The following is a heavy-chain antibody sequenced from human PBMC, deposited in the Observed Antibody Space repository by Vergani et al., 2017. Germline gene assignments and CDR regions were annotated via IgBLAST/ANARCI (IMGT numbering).Heavy chain of an antibody. D-gene: IGHD5-12*01. Sequence: QVQLQESGPGLVKPPGTLSLTCAVSGDSISSNNCWTWVRQPPGKGLELIGEICHTEDTKYSPSLKRRVTVSGDESRNLFSLRLNSVTAADTAVYYCATIGYRRWGYDFDYWGQGILVTVSS. CDR1: GDSISSNNC. V-gene: IGHV4-4*03. CDR3: ATIGYRRWGYDFDY. CDR2: ICHTEDT. J-gene: IGHJ4*02.